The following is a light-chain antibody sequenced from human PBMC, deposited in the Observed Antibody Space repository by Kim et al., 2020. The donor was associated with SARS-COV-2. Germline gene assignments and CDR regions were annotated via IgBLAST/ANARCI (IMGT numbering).Light chain of an antibody. CDR1: HSVSSI. CDR2: GAS. Sequence: GSAGESDTRSCRASHSVSSILAGYLQKRGQAPGRLIYGASTRATGIPDRFSGSGSGTEFTLTISSLQSEDFAVYYCQQYSNWPITFGQGTRLEIK. V-gene: IGKV3-15*01. CDR3: QQYSNWPIT. J-gene: IGKJ5*01.